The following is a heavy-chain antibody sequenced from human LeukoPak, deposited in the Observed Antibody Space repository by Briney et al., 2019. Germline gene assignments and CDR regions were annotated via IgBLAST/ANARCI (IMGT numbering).Heavy chain of an antibody. V-gene: IGHV3-9*01. CDR1: GFTFDDYA. CDR2: ISWNSGSI. D-gene: IGHD6-13*01. Sequence: GGSLRLSCAASGFTFDDYAMHWVRHAPGKGLEWVSGISWNSGSIGYADSVKGRFTISRDSAKNSLYLQMNSLRAEDTALYYCAKDAQDSSSWFQIDYWGQGTLVTVSS. J-gene: IGHJ4*02. CDR3: AKDAQDSSSWFQIDY.